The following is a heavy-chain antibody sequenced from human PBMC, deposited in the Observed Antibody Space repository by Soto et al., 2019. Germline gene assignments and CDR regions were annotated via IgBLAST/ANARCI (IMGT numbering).Heavy chain of an antibody. CDR1: GYTFTSYG. CDR2: LIPYNGDR. Sequence: ASVKVSCKASGYTFTSYGISWVRQAPGQGLEWMGLLIPYNGDRIYAQKFQGRVILTTDTATNAAYMELGSLRSDDTAVYYCVRDASSGYRGWWDPWGQGTLVTVSS. D-gene: IGHD5-12*01. V-gene: IGHV1-18*01. CDR3: VRDASSGYRGWWDP. J-gene: IGHJ5*02.